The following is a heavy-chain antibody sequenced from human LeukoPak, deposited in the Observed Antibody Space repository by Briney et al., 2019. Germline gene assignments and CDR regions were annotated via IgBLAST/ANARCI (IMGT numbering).Heavy chain of an antibody. J-gene: IGHJ4*02. CDR3: ARDRAYDSSGPIDY. D-gene: IGHD3-22*01. V-gene: IGHV3-30-3*01. CDR1: GSTFSSYA. CDR2: ISYDGSNK. Sequence: GGSLRLSCAASGSTFSSYAMHWVRQAPGKGLEWVAVISYDGSNKYYADSVKGRFTISRDNSKNTLYLQMNSLRAEDTAVYYCARDRAYDSSGPIDYWGQGTLVTVSS.